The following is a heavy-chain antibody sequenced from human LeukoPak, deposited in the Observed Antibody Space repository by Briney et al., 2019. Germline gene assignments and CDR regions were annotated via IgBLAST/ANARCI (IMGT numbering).Heavy chain of an antibody. CDR3: ARGHVGSYAYYYYYGMDV. CDR2: INHSEST. V-gene: IGHV4-34*01. CDR1: GGSFSGFY. J-gene: IGHJ6*02. Sequence: SETLSLTCAVYGGSFSGFYWSWIRQPPKKGLKWIGEINHSESTNYNPSLKSRVTISVDTSKNQFSLKVRSVTAADTAVYYCARGHVGSYAYYYYYGMDVWGQGTTVTVSS. D-gene: IGHD2-8*01.